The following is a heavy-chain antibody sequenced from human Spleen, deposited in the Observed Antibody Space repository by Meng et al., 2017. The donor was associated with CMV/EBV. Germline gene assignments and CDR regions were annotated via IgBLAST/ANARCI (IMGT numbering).Heavy chain of an antibody. D-gene: IGHD4-17*01. CDR1: GGTFSSYA. Sequence: SVKVSCKASGGTFSSYAVSWVRQAPGQGLEWMGGIIPIFGTTNYAQKFQGRVTITTDESTRTAYMELSSLRSEDTAVYYCARAQAVTHWYFDLWGRGTLVTVSS. V-gene: IGHV1-69*05. CDR2: IIPIFGTT. J-gene: IGHJ2*01. CDR3: ARAQAVTHWYFDL.